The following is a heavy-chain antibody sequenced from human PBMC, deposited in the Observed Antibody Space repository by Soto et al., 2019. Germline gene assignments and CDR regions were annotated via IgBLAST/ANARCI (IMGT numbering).Heavy chain of an antibody. CDR2: IDNNGVT. Sequence: LSRTCIVSGGSVYSNGHYWGWIRQPPGKGLEWIGSIDNNGVTNYNSSLKSRVTISRDTSKNQFSLRLTSVTAADTAVYYCGKILVGATGHTDADSWGPGTLVTVSS. CDR1: GGSVYSNGHY. CDR3: GKILVGATGHTDADS. V-gene: IGHV4-39*01. D-gene: IGHD2-15*01. J-gene: IGHJ4*02.